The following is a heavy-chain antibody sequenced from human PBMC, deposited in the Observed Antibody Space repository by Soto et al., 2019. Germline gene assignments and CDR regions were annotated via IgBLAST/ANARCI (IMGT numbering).Heavy chain of an antibody. J-gene: IGHJ4*02. CDR3: ARHVVDTAMGAFDY. V-gene: IGHV4-39*01. D-gene: IGHD5-18*01. CDR1: GGSISSSSYY. CDR2: IYYNGST. Sequence: QLQLQESGPGLVKPSETLSLTCTVSGGSISSSSYYWGWIRQPPGKGLEWIGSIYYNGSTYYNPSLKSRVTIAVDTSKNQFSLKLSSVTAADTAVYYCARHVVDTAMGAFDYWGQGTLVTVSS.